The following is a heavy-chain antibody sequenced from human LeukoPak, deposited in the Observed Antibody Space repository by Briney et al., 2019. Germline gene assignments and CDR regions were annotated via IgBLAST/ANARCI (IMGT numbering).Heavy chain of an antibody. CDR1: GLMFSSHG. D-gene: IGHD1-26*01. CDR3: ARGGTSGSLIY. Sequence: SGGSLRLSCAASSGLMFSSHGMHLVRQAPGKGLEWVAVIWYDGSNEYYADSVKGRFTISRDNTKNTLYLQMNSLRAEDTALYYCARGGTSGSLIYWGQGTLVTVSS. CDR2: IWYDGSNE. V-gene: IGHV3-33*01. J-gene: IGHJ4*02.